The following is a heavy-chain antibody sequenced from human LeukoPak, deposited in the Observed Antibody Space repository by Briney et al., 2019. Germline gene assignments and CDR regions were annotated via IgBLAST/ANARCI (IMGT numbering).Heavy chain of an antibody. CDR2: IYPGDSDT. D-gene: IGHD6-13*01. J-gene: IGHJ2*01. V-gene: IGHV5-51*01. Sequence: GESLKISCKGSGYTFTSYWIGWVRQMPGKALEWMGIIYPGDSDTRYSPSFQGQVTLSADRSISTAYLQWSTLKASDTAIYYCARWRSSWYFDLWGRGTLVSVSS. CDR1: GYTFTSYW. CDR3: ARWRSSWYFDL.